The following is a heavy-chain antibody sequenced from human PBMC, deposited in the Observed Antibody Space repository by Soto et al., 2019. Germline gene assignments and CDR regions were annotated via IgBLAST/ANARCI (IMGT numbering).Heavy chain of an antibody. CDR3: ARHQRFLEWLPPRYYGMDV. J-gene: IGHJ6*02. Sequence: QVQLQQWGAGLLKPSETLSLTCAVYGGSFSGYYWSWIRQPPGKGLEWIGEINHSGSTNYNPSLKSRVTISVDTSKNQFSLKLSAVTAADTAVYYCARHQRFLEWLPPRYYGMDVWGQGTTVTVSS. D-gene: IGHD3-3*01. CDR2: INHSGST. V-gene: IGHV4-34*01. CDR1: GGSFSGYY.